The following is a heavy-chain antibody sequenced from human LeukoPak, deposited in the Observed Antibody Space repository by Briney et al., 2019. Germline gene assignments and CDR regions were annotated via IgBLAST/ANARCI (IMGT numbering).Heavy chain of an antibody. V-gene: IGHV3-66*01. CDR2: IYSGSST. CDR1: RLTVSSNY. D-gene: IGHD5-12*01. Sequence: GGSLRPSCAASRLTVSSNYMSWVRQAPGKGLEWVSLIYSGSSTYYADSVKGRFTISRDKSKNTLYLQMSSLRVEDTAVYYCAMGAIVATIDYWGQGTLVTVSS. CDR3: AMGAIVATIDY. J-gene: IGHJ4*02.